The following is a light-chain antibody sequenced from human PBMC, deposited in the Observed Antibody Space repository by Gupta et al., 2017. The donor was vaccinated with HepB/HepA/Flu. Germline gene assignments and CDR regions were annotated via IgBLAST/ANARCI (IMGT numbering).Light chain of an antibody. V-gene: IGKV1-39*01. J-gene: IGKJ1*01. Sequence: DIQMTQVPSSLSASVGDRVTITCRASQSIKYHLNWYQQKPGKVPKLLIYGVSRWQSGVPSRFSGSASGTDYILTSSRLQPEDFANYYWQQSYSLRTFGQGTKVEMK. CDR2: GVS. CDR1: QSIKYH. CDR3: QQSYSLRT.